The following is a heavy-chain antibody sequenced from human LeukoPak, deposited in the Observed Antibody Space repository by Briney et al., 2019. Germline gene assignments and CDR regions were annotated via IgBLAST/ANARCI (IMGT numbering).Heavy chain of an antibody. Sequence: SETLSLTCTVSGGSISSNNWWIWVRQPPGKGLEWIGYIYHGGSTYYNPSLKSRVTISLDRSKNQFSLNLNSVTAADTAVYYCARGGSGSYYNGPQDYWGQGTLVTVSS. CDR1: GGSISSNNW. CDR3: ARGGSGSYYNGPQDY. J-gene: IGHJ4*02. V-gene: IGHV4-4*02. D-gene: IGHD3-10*01. CDR2: IYHGGST.